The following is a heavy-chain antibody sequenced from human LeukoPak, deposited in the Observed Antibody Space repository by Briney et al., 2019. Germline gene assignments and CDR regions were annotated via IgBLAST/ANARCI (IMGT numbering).Heavy chain of an antibody. CDR1: GYTFTSYD. CDR2: MNPNSGNT. J-gene: IGHJ5*02. Sequence: ASVKVSCTASGYTFTSYDINWVRQATGQGLEWMGWMNPNSGNTGYAQKFQGRVTMTRNTSISTAYMELSSLRSEDTAVYYCARGSRQPDGFDPWGQGTLVTVSS. V-gene: IGHV1-8*01. CDR3: ARGSRQPDGFDP. D-gene: IGHD6-13*01.